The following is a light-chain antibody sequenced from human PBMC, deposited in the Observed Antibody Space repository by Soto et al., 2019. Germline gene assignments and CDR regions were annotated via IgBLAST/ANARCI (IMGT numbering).Light chain of an antibody. Sequence: QSALTQPPSASGSLGQSVTISCTGTASDVGGFDYVSWCQQHPGKAPKVIIYDVNNRPSGVSNRFSGSKSGNTASLTISGLQPEDEADYYCLSYTSANTRVFGGGTKLTVL. CDR2: DVN. J-gene: IGLJ3*02. CDR3: LSYTSANTRV. CDR1: ASDVGGFDY. V-gene: IGLV2-14*01.